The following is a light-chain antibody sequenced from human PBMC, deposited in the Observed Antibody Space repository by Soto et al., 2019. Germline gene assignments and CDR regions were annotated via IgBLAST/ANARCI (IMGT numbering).Light chain of an antibody. CDR2: AAS. CDR1: QGIASF. V-gene: IGKV1-9*01. Sequence: IQLTQSPSFLSASVGDRVTITCRASQGIASFLAWYQQKPGKAPNLLIYAASTLHSGVPSRFSGSRPGTEFTLTISSLQPEDFATYFCQQLNTYPRTFGQGTRLEVK. J-gene: IGKJ5*01. CDR3: QQLNTYPRT.